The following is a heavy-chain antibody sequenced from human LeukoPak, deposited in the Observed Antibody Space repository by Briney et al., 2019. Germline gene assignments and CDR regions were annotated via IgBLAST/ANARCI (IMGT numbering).Heavy chain of an antibody. CDR3: ARKVYGVFVYDY. CDR2: MNSHSGNT. J-gene: IGHJ4*02. Sequence: ASVKVSRKASGYTFTSYDINWVRQATEQGLEWMGWMNSHSGNTGYAQKFQGRVTMTRNTSISTAYMELRSLRSEDTAVYYCARKVYGVFVYDYWGQGTLVTVSS. V-gene: IGHV1-8*01. CDR1: GYTFTSYD. D-gene: IGHD4-17*01.